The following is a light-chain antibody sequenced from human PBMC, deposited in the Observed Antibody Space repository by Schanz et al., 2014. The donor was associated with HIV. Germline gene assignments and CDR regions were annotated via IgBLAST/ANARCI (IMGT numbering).Light chain of an antibody. CDR2: DVT. CDR1: SSDVGGYNY. J-gene: IGLJ2*01. V-gene: IGLV2-14*03. CDR3: CSYASSTML. Sequence: QSALTQPASVSGSPGQSITISCTGSSSDVGGYNYVSWYQQHPGKAPKLMIYDVTNRPSGVSNRFAGSKSGNTASLTISGLQSEDEADYYCCSYASSTMLFGGGTKVTV.